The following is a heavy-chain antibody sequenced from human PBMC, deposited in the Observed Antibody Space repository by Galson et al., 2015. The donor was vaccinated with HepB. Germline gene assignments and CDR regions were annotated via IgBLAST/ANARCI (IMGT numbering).Heavy chain of an antibody. CDR2: IKSKTDGGTT. V-gene: IGHV3-15*07. D-gene: IGHD3-16*01. CDR1: GFTFSNAW. CDR3: TTDAVTGEGVYYYYGMDV. J-gene: IGHJ6*02. Sequence: SLRLSCAASGFTFSNAWMNWVRQAPGKGLEWVGRIKSKTDGGTTDYAAPVKGRFTISRDDSKNTLYLQMNSLKTEDTAVYYCTTDAVTGEGVYYYYGMDVWGQGTTVTVSS.